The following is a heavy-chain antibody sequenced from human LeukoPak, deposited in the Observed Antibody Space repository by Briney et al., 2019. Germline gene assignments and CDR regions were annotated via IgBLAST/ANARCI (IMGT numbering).Heavy chain of an antibody. CDR3: AKDFISETFPKVVAATKLLPDY. J-gene: IGHJ4*02. V-gene: IGHV3-30*18. Sequence: PGGSLRLSCAASGFTFSSYGMHWVRQAPGKGLEWVAVISYDGSNKYYADSVKGRFTISRDNSKNTLYLQMNSLRAEDTAVYYCAKDFISETFPKVVAATKLLPDYWGQGTLVTVSS. CDR1: GFTFSSYG. CDR2: ISYDGSNK. D-gene: IGHD2-15*01.